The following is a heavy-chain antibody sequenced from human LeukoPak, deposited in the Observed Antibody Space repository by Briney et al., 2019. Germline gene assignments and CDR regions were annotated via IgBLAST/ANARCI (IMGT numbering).Heavy chain of an antibody. D-gene: IGHD2-15*01. CDR3: AKSARYCSGGSCYGFDY. Sequence: GGSLRLSCAASGFTFSSYAMSWVRQAPGKGLEWVSAISGSGGSTYYADSVKGRFTISRDNPKNTLYLQMNSLRAEDTAVYYCAKSARYCSGGSCYGFDYWGQGTLVTVSS. CDR2: ISGSGGST. V-gene: IGHV3-23*01. J-gene: IGHJ4*02. CDR1: GFTFSSYA.